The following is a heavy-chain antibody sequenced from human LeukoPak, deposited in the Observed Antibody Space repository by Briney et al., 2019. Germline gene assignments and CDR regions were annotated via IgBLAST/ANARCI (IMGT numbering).Heavy chain of an antibody. CDR3: ANKLPGTSPFDN. Sequence: GGSLRLSCAASGFTFSTYAMSWVRQAPGKELEWVSSISGSGTSTYYADSVQGRFIISRDNSKNTLFLQMNSLRAEDTAVYYCANKLPGTSPFDNWGQGSLVTVSS. CDR1: GFTFSTYA. V-gene: IGHV3-23*01. CDR2: ISGSGTST. D-gene: IGHD4-23*01. J-gene: IGHJ4*02.